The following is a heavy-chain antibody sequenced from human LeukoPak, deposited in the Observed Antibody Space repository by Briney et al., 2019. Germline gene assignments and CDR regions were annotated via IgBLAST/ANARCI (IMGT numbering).Heavy chain of an antibody. CDR1: GGTFSSYA. J-gene: IGHJ4*02. Sequence: SVNVSCKASGGTFSSYAISWVRQAPGQGLEWMGGIIPIFGTAKYAQKFQGRITITADVSTRIAYMELSSLRSEDTAVYYCASVGSGSYPFDYWGQGTLVTVSS. CDR3: ASVGSGSYPFDY. V-gene: IGHV1-69*13. CDR2: IIPIFGTA. D-gene: IGHD3-10*01.